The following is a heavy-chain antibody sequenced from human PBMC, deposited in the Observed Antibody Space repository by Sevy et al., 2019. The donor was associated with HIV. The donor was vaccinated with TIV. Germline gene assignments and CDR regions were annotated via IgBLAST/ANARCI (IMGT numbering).Heavy chain of an antibody. D-gene: IGHD6-13*01. CDR2: IDYSGST. J-gene: IGHJ6*02. CDR3: AGGSSSWYYYYYGMDV. Sequence: SETLSLTCTVSGGSISSSSYYWGWIRQPPGKGLEWIGSIDYSGSTYYHPAIKSRVTISVDTSKNQFSLRLSSVTAADTAVYYCAGGSSSWYYYYYGMDVWGQGTTVTVSS. V-gene: IGHV4-39*01. CDR1: GGSISSSSYY.